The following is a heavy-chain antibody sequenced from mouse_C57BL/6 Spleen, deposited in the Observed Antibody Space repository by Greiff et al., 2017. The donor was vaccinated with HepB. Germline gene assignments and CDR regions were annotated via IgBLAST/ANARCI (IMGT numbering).Heavy chain of an antibody. D-gene: IGHD2-5*01. V-gene: IGHV5-17*01. Sequence: EVQRVESGGGLVKPGGSLKLSCAASGFTFSDYGMHWVRQAPEKGLEWVAYISSGSSTIYYADTVKGRFTISRDNAKNTLFLQMTSLRSEDTAMYYCARAYYSKGFAYWGQGTLVTVSA. CDR1: GFTFSDYG. CDR2: ISSGSSTI. J-gene: IGHJ3*01. CDR3: ARAYYSKGFAY.